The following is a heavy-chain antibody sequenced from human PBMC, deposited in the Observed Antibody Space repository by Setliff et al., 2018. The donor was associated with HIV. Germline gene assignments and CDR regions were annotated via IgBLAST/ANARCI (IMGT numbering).Heavy chain of an antibody. CDR3: ARGKGVGGVVITGGLDV. CDR1: GHTFTNVD. V-gene: IGHV1-8*01. Sequence: ASVKVSCKASGHTFTNVDIHWLRRATGQGLEWMGWMHPNAGVSGYALKFQARVTMTRDTSISTAYMELSRLTSEDTAVYYCARGKGVGGVVITGGLDVWGKGTTVTVSS. J-gene: IGHJ6*04. CDR2: MHPNAGVS. D-gene: IGHD3-10*01.